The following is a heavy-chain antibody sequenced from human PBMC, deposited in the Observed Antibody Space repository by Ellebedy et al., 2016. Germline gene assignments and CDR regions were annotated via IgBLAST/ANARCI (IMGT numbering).Heavy chain of an antibody. V-gene: IGHV1-2*04. Sequence: ASVKVSCKASGYTFTGYYMHWVRQAPGQGLEWMGWINPNSGGTNYAQKFQGWVTMTRDTSISTAYMELSRLRSDDTAVYYCARAYSSGWYGVRTGFEIWGQGTTVTVSS. D-gene: IGHD6-19*01. CDR3: ARAYSSGWYGVRTGFEI. CDR2: INPNSGGT. J-gene: IGHJ6*02. CDR1: GYTFTGYY.